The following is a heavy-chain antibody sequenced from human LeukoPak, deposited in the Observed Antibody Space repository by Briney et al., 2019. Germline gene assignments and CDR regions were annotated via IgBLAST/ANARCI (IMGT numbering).Heavy chain of an antibody. V-gene: IGHV3-15*01. Sequence: PGGSLRPSCAASGITFTNAWMSWVRQAPGKGLEWVGRIKSKADGGATDYGAPVKGRFTISRDDSKNTLYLQMNSLKTEDTAVYYCTTSSAYDHLFDYWGQGTLVTVSS. D-gene: IGHD5-12*01. CDR1: GITFTNAW. CDR2: IKSKADGGAT. CDR3: TTSSAYDHLFDY. J-gene: IGHJ4*02.